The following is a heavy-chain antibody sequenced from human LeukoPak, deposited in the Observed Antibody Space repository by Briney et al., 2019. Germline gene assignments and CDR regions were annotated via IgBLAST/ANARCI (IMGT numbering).Heavy chain of an antibody. D-gene: IGHD1-7*01. CDR3: ARETAGAGTTTDAFDI. CDR1: GGSISSGGYY. J-gene: IGHJ3*02. Sequence: SETLSLTCTVSGGSISSGGYYWSWIRQHPGKGLEWIGYIYYSGSTYYNPSLKSRVTISVDTSKNQFSLKLSSVTAADTAVYYCARETAGAGTTTDAFDIWGQGTMVTVSS. V-gene: IGHV4-31*03. CDR2: IYYSGST.